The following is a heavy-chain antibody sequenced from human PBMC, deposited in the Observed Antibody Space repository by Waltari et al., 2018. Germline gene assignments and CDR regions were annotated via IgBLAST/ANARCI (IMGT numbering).Heavy chain of an antibody. CDR2: IYSGGST. J-gene: IGHJ4*02. V-gene: IGHV3-23*03. CDR3: AKGRAAAGTGGPIFDY. Sequence: EVQLLESGGGLVQPGGSLGLSCAASGFTFGSYAMRWVRQAPGKGLEWVSVIYSGGSTYYADSVKGRFTISRDNSKNTLYLQMNSLRAEDTAVYYCAKGRAAAGTGGPIFDYWGQGTLVTVSS. CDR1: GFTFGSYA. D-gene: IGHD6-13*01.